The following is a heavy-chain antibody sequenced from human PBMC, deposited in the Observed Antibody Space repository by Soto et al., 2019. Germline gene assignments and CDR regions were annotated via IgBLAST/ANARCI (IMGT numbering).Heavy chain of an antibody. CDR1: GFTFSSYA. J-gene: IGHJ3*02. CDR2: ISYDGSNK. D-gene: IGHD2-2*01. V-gene: IGHV3-30-3*01. Sequence: QVQLVESGGGVVQPGRSLRLSCAASGFTFSSYAMHWFRQAPGQGLEWVAVISYDGSNKYYADSVKGRFTISRDNSKNTLYLQVNRLRAEDTAVYYCARDGRVPASDAFDIWGQGTMVTVAS. CDR3: ARDGRVPASDAFDI.